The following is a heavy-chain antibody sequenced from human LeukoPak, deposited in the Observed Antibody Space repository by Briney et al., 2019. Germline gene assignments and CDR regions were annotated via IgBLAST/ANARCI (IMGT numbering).Heavy chain of an antibody. Sequence: SETLSLTCAVYGGSFSGYYWSWIRQPPRKGLEWIGEINHSGSTNYNPSLKSRVTISVDTSKNQFSLKLSSVTDADTAVYYCARGYPRYYMGVWGKGTTVTVSS. CDR1: GGSFSGYY. J-gene: IGHJ6*03. CDR3: ARGYPRYYMGV. V-gene: IGHV4-34*01. D-gene: IGHD2-2*01. CDR2: INHSGST.